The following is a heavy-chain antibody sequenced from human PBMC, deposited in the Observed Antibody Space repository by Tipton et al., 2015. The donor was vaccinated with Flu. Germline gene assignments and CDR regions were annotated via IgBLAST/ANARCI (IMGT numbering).Heavy chain of an antibody. CDR2: MYSSGTT. V-gene: IGHV4-39*07. Sequence: TLSLTCTVSGGSISSYYWGWIRQPPGKGLEWIGSMYSSGTTYYNPSLKSRVAISLDTSNNQFSLKLTSVTAADTALYFCAREHGYHVFWGQGKLVTVSS. J-gene: IGHJ4*02. CDR3: AREHGYHVF. CDR1: GGSISSYY. D-gene: IGHD5-18*01.